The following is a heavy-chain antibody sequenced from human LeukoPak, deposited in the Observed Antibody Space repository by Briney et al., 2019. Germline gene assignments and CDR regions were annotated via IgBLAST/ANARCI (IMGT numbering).Heavy chain of an antibody. J-gene: IGHJ4*03. Sequence: PSETLCLTCAVSGVTFSGYDLSWVRQPPGKGLEWIGYIYYSGNSDYNPSLKSRVSISVDTSKNQLSLKLSSVTAADTAVYYCARAHSTKWHVDYLGQEGLVSVSS. D-gene: IGHD5-12*01. CDR1: GVTFSGYD. V-gene: IGHV4-59*01. CDR3: ARAHSTKWHVDY. CDR2: IYYSGNS.